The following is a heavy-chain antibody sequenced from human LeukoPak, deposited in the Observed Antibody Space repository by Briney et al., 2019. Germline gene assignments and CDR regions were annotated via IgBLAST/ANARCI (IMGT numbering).Heavy chain of an antibody. J-gene: IGHJ5*02. V-gene: IGHV1-18*01. CDR2: ISAYNGNT. Sequence: GASVKVSCKASGYTFTSYGISWVRQAPGQGLEWMGWISAYNGNTNYAQKLQGRVTVTTDTSTSTAYMELRSLRSDDTAVYYCARAVGATTFLFWFDPWGQGTLVTVSS. CDR3: ARAVGATTFLFWFDP. D-gene: IGHD1-26*01. CDR1: GYTFTSYG.